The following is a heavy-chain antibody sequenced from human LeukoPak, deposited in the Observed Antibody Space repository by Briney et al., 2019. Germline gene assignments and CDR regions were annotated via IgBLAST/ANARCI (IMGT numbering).Heavy chain of an antibody. CDR1: GFNFRSYG. CDR3: ARDLGSSGFFDY. D-gene: IGHD6-19*01. CDR2: IWYDGSDK. V-gene: IGHV3-33*01. J-gene: IGHJ4*02. Sequence: GGSLRLSCVASGFNFRSYGMHWVRQAPGKGLDWVAIIWYDGSDKYYADSVKGRFTISRDNSRNTLYLQMNSLRAEDTAVYYCARDLGSSGFFDYWGQGTLVTVSP.